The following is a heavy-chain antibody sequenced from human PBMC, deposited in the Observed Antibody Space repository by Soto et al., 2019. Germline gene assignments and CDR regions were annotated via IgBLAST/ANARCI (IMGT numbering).Heavy chain of an antibody. Sequence: QLVQSGAEVKKPGSSVKISCKASGGTFSSYVISWLRQAPGQGLEWMGGVSPILGQAYYAPNLQGRVTITADGSTRTAYMELNRLTSADTAVYFCARVGGVGAPPGTDFWGQGTLVTVSS. CDR2: VSPILGQA. CDR1: GGTFSSYV. V-gene: IGHV1-69*01. CDR3: ARVGGVGAPPGTDF. D-gene: IGHD1-26*01. J-gene: IGHJ4*02.